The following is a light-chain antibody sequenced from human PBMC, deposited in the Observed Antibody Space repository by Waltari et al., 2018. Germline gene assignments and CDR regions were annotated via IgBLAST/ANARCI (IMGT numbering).Light chain of an antibody. CDR1: TSDIGYYAY. V-gene: IGLV2-14*03. CDR2: DVR. Sequence: QSALTQPASVSGSPGQSTTLPCTCTTSDIGYYAYVSWYQQHLGRAPKLIIYDVRERPSGVSDRFSGSKSGNTASLIISGLQADDEADYYCSSHTTRSTWVFGGGTKLTVL. CDR3: SSHTTRSTWV. J-gene: IGLJ3*02.